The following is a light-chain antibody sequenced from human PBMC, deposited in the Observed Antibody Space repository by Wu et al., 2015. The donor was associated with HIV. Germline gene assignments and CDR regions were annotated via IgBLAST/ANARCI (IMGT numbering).Light chain of an antibody. CDR2: GAS. V-gene: IGKV3-15*01. CDR3: QQYNNWPPVT. J-gene: IGKJ2*01. CDR1: QSVGTN. Sequence: EVVMTQSPATLSVSPGESAALSCRASQSVGTNLAWYRQRPGQAPRLLMYGASTRATGIPVRFSGSGSGTEFTLTITSVQSEDFAVYYCQQYNNWPPVTFGQGTKLDIK.